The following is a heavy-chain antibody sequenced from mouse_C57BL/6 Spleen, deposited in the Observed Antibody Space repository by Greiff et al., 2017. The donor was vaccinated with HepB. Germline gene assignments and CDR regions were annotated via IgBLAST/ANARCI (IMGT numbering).Heavy chain of an antibody. V-gene: IGHV5-16*01. CDR1: GFTFSDYY. D-gene: IGHD1-1*01. CDR2: INYDGSST. J-gene: IGHJ1*03. CDR3: ARDPHYYGSSPPYWYFDV. Sequence: EVKLVESEGGLVQPGRSMKLSCTASGFTFSDYYMAWVRQVPEKGLEWVANINYDGSSTYYLDSLKSRFIISRDNAKNILYLQMSSLKSEDTATYYCARDPHYYGSSPPYWYFDVWGTGTTVTVSS.